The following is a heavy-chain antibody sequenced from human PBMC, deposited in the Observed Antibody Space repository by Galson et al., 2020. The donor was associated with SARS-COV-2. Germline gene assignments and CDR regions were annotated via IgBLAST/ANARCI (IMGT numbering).Heavy chain of an antibody. J-gene: IGHJ6*02. CDR3: ARGRRYRESYTRMDV. D-gene: IGHD1-26*01. CDR2: ISSSSSYI. CDR1: GFTFSSYS. Sequence: GESLQISCAASGFTFSSYSMNWVRQAPGKGLEWVSSISSSSSYIYYADSVKDRFTLSRDNAKTSLYLQMNSLRAEDTAVYYCARGRRYRESYTRMDVWGQGTAVIVSS. V-gene: IGHV3-21*01.